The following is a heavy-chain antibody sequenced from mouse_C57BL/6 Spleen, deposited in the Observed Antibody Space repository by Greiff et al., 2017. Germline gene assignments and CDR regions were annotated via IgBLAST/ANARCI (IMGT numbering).Heavy chain of an antibody. V-gene: IGHV1-61*01. CDR1: GYTFTSYW. J-gene: IGHJ4*01. CDR2: IYPSDSET. Sequence: QVQLKQPGAELVRPGSSVKLSCKASGYTFTSYWMDWVKQRPGQGLEWIGNIYPSDSETHYNQKFKDKATLTVDKSSSTAYMQLSSLTSEDSAVYYCARDYDYDGGYAMDYWGQGTSVTVSS. D-gene: IGHD2-4*01. CDR3: ARDYDYDGGYAMDY.